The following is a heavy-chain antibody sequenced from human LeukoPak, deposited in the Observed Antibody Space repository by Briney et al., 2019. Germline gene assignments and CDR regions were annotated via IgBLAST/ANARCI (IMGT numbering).Heavy chain of an antibody. CDR3: ARDKIVGATVLDY. CDR1: GSTFSDYY. V-gene: IGHV3-7*01. CDR2: IKQDGGEK. Sequence: GGSLRLSCAASGSTFSDYYMSWIRQAPGKGLEWVANIKQDGGEKYYVDSVKGRFTISRDNAKNSLYLEMNTLRAEDTAVYYCARDKIVGATVLDYWGQGTLVTVSS. D-gene: IGHD1-26*01. J-gene: IGHJ4*02.